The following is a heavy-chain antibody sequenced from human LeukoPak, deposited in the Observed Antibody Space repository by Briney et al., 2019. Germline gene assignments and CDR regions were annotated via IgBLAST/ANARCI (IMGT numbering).Heavy chain of an antibody. Sequence: VGSLRLSCAASGFTFSSYAMHWVRQAPGKGLEWVAVISYDGSNKYYADSVKGRFTISRDNSKNTLSLQMNSLRAEDTAVYYCASAYYYGSGSSKGRHYYYMDVWGKGTTVTISS. V-gene: IGHV3-30*04. D-gene: IGHD3-10*01. CDR1: GFTFSSYA. J-gene: IGHJ6*03. CDR3: ASAYYYGSGSSKGRHYYYMDV. CDR2: ISYDGSNK.